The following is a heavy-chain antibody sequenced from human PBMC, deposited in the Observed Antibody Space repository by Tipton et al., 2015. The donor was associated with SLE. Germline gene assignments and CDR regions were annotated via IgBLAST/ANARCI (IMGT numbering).Heavy chain of an antibody. D-gene: IGHD1-26*01. CDR1: GGSISSGSYY. V-gene: IGHV4-61*02. CDR3: ARLFSGSYSLDY. CDR2: IYTSGST. J-gene: IGHJ4*02. Sequence: TLSLTCTVSGGSISSGSYYWSWIRQPAGKGLEWIGRIYTSGSTNYNPSLKSRVTISVDTSKNQFSLKLISMTAADTAVYYCARLFSGSYSLDYWGQGTLVTVSS.